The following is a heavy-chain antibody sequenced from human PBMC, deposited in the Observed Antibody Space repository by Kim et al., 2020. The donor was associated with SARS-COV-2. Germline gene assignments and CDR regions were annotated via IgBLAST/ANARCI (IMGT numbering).Heavy chain of an antibody. CDR1: GYTFNTYG. CDR3: ARARTAVAAFDY. D-gene: IGHD6-19*01. Sequence: ASVKVSYKVSGYTFNTYGITWVRQAPGQGLEWMGWISVYTGDTNIAQNLQGRVTMTADTSTNTAYMELRRLKTDDTAMYYCARARTAVAAFDYWGQGTLVAVSS. V-gene: IGHV1-18*01. J-gene: IGHJ4*02. CDR2: ISVYTGDT.